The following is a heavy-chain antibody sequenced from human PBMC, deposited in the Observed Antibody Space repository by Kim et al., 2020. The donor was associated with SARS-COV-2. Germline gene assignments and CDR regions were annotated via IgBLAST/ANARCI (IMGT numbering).Heavy chain of an antibody. CDR1: GGSISSYY. V-gene: IGHV4-59*01. D-gene: IGHD6-19*01. CDR2: IYYSGST. Sequence: SETLSLTCTVSGGSISSYYWSWIRQPPGKGLEWIGYIYYSGSTNYNPSLKSRVTISVDTSKNQFSLKLSSVTAADTAVYYCARESFSSGWYLYFDYWGQGTLVTVSS. J-gene: IGHJ4*02. CDR3: ARESFSSGWYLYFDY.